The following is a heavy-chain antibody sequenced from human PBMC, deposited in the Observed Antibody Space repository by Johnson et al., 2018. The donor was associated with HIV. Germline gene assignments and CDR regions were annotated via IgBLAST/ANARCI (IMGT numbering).Heavy chain of an antibody. V-gene: IGHV3-66*02. J-gene: IGHJ3*02. CDR3: ARSPGEADAFDI. Sequence: VQLVESVGGVVQPGRSLRLSCAAAGFTVSRNYMNWVRQAPGKGLEWVSVIYSGGSTYYADSVKGRFTISRDSSKNTLYLQMNSLRAEDTAMYYCARSPGEADAFDIWGQGTIVTVSS. CDR2: IYSGGST. CDR1: GFTVSRNY. D-gene: IGHD3-10*01.